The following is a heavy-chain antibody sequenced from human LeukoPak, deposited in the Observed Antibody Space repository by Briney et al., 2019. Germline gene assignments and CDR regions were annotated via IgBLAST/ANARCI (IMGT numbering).Heavy chain of an antibody. Sequence: KTSETLSLTCAVYGGSFSGYYWSWIRQPPGKGLEWIGEINHSGGTNYNPSLKSRVTISVDTSKNQFSLKLSSVTAADTAVYYCARGRRYFDWSRQYYFDYWGQGALVTVSS. CDR1: GGSFSGYY. V-gene: IGHV4-34*01. CDR2: INHSGGT. D-gene: IGHD3-9*01. J-gene: IGHJ4*02. CDR3: ARGRRYFDWSRQYYFDY.